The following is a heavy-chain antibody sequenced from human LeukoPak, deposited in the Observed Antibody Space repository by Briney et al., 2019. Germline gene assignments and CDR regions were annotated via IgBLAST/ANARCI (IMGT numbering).Heavy chain of an antibody. CDR2: ITSSSNYI. V-gene: IGHV3-21*01. J-gene: IGHJ4*02. CDR1: GFTFNKYG. Sequence: GGSLRLSCLASGFTFNKYGMHWVRQAPGKGLEWLSSITSSSNYIYYADSVKGRFTISRDNVQNSLYLQMNSLRAEDTAMYYCARDRGYFDNWGQGTLVTVSS. CDR3: ARDRGYFDN.